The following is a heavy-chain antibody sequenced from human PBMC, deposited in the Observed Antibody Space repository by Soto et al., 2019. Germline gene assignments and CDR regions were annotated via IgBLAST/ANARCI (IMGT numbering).Heavy chain of an antibody. CDR3: AREVLWSRYFDY. CDR2: MSYDGNTK. Sequence: QVQLVESGGGVVQPGRSLRLSCAASGFIFSNYVMYWVRKAPGKGLEWVAFMSYDGNTKYYADSVKGRFNISRDNSKNTLYMQMNNIRPEDTGVYYCAREVLWSRYFDYWGQGTLVTVYS. V-gene: IGHV3-30-3*01. J-gene: IGHJ4*02. CDR1: GFIFSNYV. D-gene: IGHD2-21*01.